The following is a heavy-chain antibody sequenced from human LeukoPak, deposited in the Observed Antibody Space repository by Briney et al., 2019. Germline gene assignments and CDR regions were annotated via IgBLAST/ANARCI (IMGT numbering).Heavy chain of an antibody. J-gene: IGHJ4*02. D-gene: IGHD3-22*01. CDR2: INPNSGGT. Sequence: ASVKVSCKASGYTFTDYYMHWVRQAPGQGLEWMGWINPNSGGTNYAQKFQGRVTMTGDTSINTAYMELIRLTSDDTALYYCARTHYYYSSDVWGQGTLVTVSS. CDR3: ARTHYYYSSDV. CDR1: GYTFTDYY. V-gene: IGHV1-2*02.